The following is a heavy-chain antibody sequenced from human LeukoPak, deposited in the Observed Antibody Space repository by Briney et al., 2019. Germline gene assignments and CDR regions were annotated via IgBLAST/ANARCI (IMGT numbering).Heavy chain of an antibody. CDR2: IYWDDDK. J-gene: IGHJ4*02. CDR3: ARLTEITMVRGVIRALFDY. D-gene: IGHD3-10*01. CDR1: GFSLSTSGVG. V-gene: IGHV2-5*02. Sequence: SGPTLGKPTQTLTLTCTFSGFSLSTSGVGVGWIRQSPAKAMEWLSLIYWDDDKRYSPSLKSRLTITKDTSKNQVVLTMTNMDPVDTATYYCARLTEITMVRGVIRALFDYWGQGTLVTVSS.